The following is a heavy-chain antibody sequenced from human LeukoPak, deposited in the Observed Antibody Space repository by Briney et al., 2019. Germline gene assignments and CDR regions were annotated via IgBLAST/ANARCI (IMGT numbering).Heavy chain of an antibody. CDR1: GGSISSSNYY. J-gene: IGHJ4*02. D-gene: IGHD2-15*01. CDR2: IYHSGST. V-gene: IGHV4-39*07. Sequence: SETLSLTSTVSGGSISSSNYYWGWIRQPPGKGLEWIGSIYHSGSTYYNPSLKSRVIISVDTSKNQFSLKLNSVTAADTAVYYCARVPMSPVVVDYWGQGTLVTVSS. CDR3: ARVPMSPVVVDY.